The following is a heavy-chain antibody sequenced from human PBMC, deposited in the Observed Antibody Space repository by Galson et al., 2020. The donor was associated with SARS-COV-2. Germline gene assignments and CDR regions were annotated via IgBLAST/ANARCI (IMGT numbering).Heavy chain of an antibody. V-gene: IGHV3-21*01. J-gene: IGHJ4*02. CDR1: GFTFTGNS. CDR3: ARGGVWTNGDDD. CDR2: ISTSSDYI. D-gene: IGHD2-21*01. Sequence: GGSLRLSCVASGFTFTGNSMNWVRQAPGKGLEWVSSISTSSDYIYYADSVKGRFTISRDNAKNSLYLLMNSLRAEDTALYYCARGGVWTNGDDDWVQGSLVTVSS.